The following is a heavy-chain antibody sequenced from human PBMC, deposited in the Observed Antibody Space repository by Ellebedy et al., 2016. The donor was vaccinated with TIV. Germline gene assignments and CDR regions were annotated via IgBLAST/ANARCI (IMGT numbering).Heavy chain of an antibody. CDR3: ARLDTCYYYGMDV. V-gene: IGHV5-51*01. CDR2: IYPGDSDT. J-gene: IGHJ6*02. CDR1: GYSFPYQW. Sequence: GESLKISCKGSGYSFPYQWIAWVRQMPGKGLEWMGIIYPGDSDTRYSPSFQGQVTMSADKSINTAYLQWRTLKASDTAIYYCARLDTCYYYGMDVWGQGTTVTVSS.